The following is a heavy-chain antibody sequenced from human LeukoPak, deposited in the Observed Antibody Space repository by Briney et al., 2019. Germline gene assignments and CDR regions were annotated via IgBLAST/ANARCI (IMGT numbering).Heavy chain of an antibody. CDR2: IYYSGST. D-gene: IGHD3-10*01. V-gene: IGHV4-39*01. CDR3: ARRRVRGVIID. J-gene: IGHJ4*02. CDR1: GGSISSSSYY. Sequence: SETLSLTCTVSGGSISSSSYYWGWIRQPPGKGLEWIGSIYYSGSTYYNPSLKSRVTISVDTSKNQFSLKLSSVTAADTAVYYCARRRVRGVIIDWGQGTLVTVSS.